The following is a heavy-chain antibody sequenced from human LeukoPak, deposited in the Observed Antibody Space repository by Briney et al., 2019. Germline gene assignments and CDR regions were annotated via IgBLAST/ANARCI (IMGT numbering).Heavy chain of an antibody. CDR2: ITKDSDRV. V-gene: IGHV3-48*01. CDR3: ARYHLGSYLKYPFDH. Sequence: GGSLRLSCEASGFFFGGHAMNWLRQAPGKGPEWIAFITKDSDRVYYAESVEGRFTDSRDNAKNSLYLQMSSLRVEDTAIYYCARYHLGSYLKYPFDHWGQGSVVTVSS. D-gene: IGHD3-10*01. J-gene: IGHJ4*02. CDR1: GFFFGGHA.